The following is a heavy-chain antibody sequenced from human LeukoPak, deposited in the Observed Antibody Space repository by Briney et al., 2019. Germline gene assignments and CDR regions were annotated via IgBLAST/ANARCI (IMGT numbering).Heavy chain of an antibody. CDR3: ARVAYGSGI. Sequence: PSETLSLTCAVYGGSFSGYYWSWIRQPPGKGLEWIGEINHSGSTNYNPSLKSRVTISVDTSKNQFSLRLSSVTAADTAMYYCARVAYGSGIWGQGTLVTVSS. CDR1: GGSFSGYY. J-gene: IGHJ4*02. V-gene: IGHV4-34*01. D-gene: IGHD3-10*01. CDR2: INHSGST.